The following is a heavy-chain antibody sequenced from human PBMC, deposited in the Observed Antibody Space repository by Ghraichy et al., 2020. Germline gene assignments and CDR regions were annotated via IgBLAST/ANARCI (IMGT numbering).Heavy chain of an antibody. CDR3: ARHSYLLTGLDY. CDR1: GGSISSYY. D-gene: IGHD1-14*01. CDR2: IYTSGST. Sequence: SETLSLTCTVSGGSISSYYWSWIRQPPGKGLEWIGYIYTSGSTNYNPSLKSRVTISVDTSKNQFSLKLSSVTAADTAVYYCARHSYLLTGLDYWGQGTLVTVSS. V-gene: IGHV4-4*09. J-gene: IGHJ4*02.